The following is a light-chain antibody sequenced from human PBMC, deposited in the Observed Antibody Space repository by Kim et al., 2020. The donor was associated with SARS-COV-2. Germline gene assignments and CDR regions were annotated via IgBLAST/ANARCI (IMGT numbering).Light chain of an antibody. V-gene: IGLV2-14*03. CDR2: DVS. J-gene: IGLJ1*01. CDR3: SSYTSSSLYV. Sequence: GRSITISCTGTSSDVGGYNYVSWYQHHPGKAPKLMIYDVSNRPSGVSNRFSGSKSGNTASLTISGLQAEDEADYYCSSYTSSSLYVFGTGTKVTVL. CDR1: SSDVGGYNY.